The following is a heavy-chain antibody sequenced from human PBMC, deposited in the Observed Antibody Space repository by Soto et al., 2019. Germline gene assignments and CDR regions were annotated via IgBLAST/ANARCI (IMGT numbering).Heavy chain of an antibody. CDR3: AKDSGGSGWSISFDY. CDR2: IPYDGTNE. J-gene: IGHJ4*02. D-gene: IGHD6-19*01. CDR1: GFSFSYYG. Sequence: QVQLVESGGGVVQPGRSLRLSCATSGFSFSYYGMHWVRQAPGKGLEWVAVIPYDGTNEYYADSVKGRFTISRDNSXSTLFLQMNSLRGDDTAVYYCAKDSGGSGWSISFDYWGQGTLVTVSS. V-gene: IGHV3-30*18.